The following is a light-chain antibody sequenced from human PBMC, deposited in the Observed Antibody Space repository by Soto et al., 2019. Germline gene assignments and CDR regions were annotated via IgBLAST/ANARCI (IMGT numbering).Light chain of an antibody. J-gene: IGLJ2*01. V-gene: IGLV1-40*01. CDR3: QSFDTSLNGLI. Sequence: QSVLTQPPSVSGAPGQRVTISCTGSSSNIGARYDVYWYQQLPGTAPRLLIYGDNRRPSGVPDRFSGSKSGTSASLAITGLQAEDEADYYCQSFDTSLNGLIFGGGTKVTVL. CDR1: SSNIGARYD. CDR2: GDN.